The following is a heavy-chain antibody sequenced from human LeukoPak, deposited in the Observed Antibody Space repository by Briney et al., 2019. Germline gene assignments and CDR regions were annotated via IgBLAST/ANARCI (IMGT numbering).Heavy chain of an antibody. Sequence: GGSLRLSCAASGFTFSSYSMDWVRQAPGKGLEWVSYISSTSSHIFYADSVKGRFTISRDNAKNSLFLQMNSLRAEDTAVYYCARGAPQSYYYDSSGYESGAFDIWGQGTMVTVSS. CDR2: ISSTSSHI. V-gene: IGHV3-48*01. CDR1: GFTFSSYS. CDR3: ARGAPQSYYYDSSGYESGAFDI. D-gene: IGHD3-22*01. J-gene: IGHJ3*02.